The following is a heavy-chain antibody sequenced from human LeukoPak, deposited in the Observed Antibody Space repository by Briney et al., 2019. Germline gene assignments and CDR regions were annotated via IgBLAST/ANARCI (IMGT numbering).Heavy chain of an antibody. J-gene: IGHJ4*02. CDR3: ARAYYYGSGSYYIFDY. D-gene: IGHD3-10*01. Sequence: SETLSLTCTVSGGSISSYYWSRIRQPPGKGLEWIGYIYYSGSTNYNPSLKSRVTISVDTSKNQFSLKLSSVTAADTAVYYCARAYYYGSGSYYIFDYWGQGTLVTVSS. CDR1: GGSISSYY. CDR2: IYYSGST. V-gene: IGHV4-59*01.